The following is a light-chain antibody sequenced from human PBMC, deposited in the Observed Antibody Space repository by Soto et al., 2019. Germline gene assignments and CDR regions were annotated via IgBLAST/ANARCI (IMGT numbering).Light chain of an antibody. CDR3: AAGDKSLGGGV. Sequence: QSVLTQPPSASGTPGQRVTISCSGSSSNIGGNFVSWYQQLPGTAPKLLIHRNNQRPSGVPDRFSGSKSGTSASLAISGPRSGEGANYYWAAGDKSLGGGVFGGGTKLPVL. CDR1: SSNIGGNF. V-gene: IGLV1-47*01. CDR2: RNN. J-gene: IGLJ3*02.